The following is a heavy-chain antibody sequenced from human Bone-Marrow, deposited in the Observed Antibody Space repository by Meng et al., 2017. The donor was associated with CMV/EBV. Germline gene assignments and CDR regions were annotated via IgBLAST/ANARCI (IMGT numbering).Heavy chain of an antibody. Sequence: GGSLRLSCKGSGYSFTSYWIGWVRQMPGKGLDWLGIIYPGDSDTRYSPSFQGQATISADKSISTAYLQWSSLKASDTAMYYCARLGGSYYLHFDYWGQGTLVTVSS. V-gene: IGHV5-51*01. CDR3: ARLGGSYYLHFDY. CDR2: IYPGDSDT. D-gene: IGHD1-26*01. J-gene: IGHJ4*02. CDR1: GYSFTSYW.